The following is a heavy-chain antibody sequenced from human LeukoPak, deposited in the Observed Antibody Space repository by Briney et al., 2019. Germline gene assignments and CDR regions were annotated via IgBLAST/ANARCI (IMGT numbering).Heavy chain of an antibody. D-gene: IGHD5-12*01. Sequence: GGSLRLSCAASGFTFSSYGMHWVRQAPGKGLEWVAIISYDGSNKYYVDSVKGRFTISRDNAKNTLYLQMNSLRAEDTAVYYCASGYRDYGVGYWGQGTLVTVSS. CDR3: ASGYRDYGVGY. CDR2: ISYDGSNK. V-gene: IGHV3-30*03. CDR1: GFTFSSYG. J-gene: IGHJ4*02.